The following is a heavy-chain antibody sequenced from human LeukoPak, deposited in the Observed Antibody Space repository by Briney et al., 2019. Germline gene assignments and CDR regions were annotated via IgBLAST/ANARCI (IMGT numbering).Heavy chain of an antibody. D-gene: IGHD2-2*01. CDR2: IYYSGST. V-gene: IGHV4-59*01. CDR1: GGSISSYY. Sequence: PSETLSLTCTVSGGSISSYYWSWIRQPPGKGLEWIGYIYYSGSTNYSPSLKSRVTISVDTSKNQFSLKLSSVTAADTAVYYCARGPSIVVVPAASNYYMDVWGKGTTVTVSS. J-gene: IGHJ6*03. CDR3: ARGPSIVVVPAASNYYMDV.